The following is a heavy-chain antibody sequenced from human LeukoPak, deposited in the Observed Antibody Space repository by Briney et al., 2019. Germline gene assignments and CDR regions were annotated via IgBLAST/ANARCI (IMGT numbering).Heavy chain of an antibody. V-gene: IGHV4-30-4*01. CDR3: AGDRRVTTG. D-gene: IGHD4-17*01. Sequence: PQTLSLTCTVSAGSISSGDYCCGWIRQPPGKGLEGIGYMYHRRCTEYNPSLKSRVTISVDTSKNQCSLKLSSVTAAETPVDYCAGDRRVTTGWGQGTLVTVSS. J-gene: IGHJ4*02. CDR2: MYHRRCT. CDR1: AGSISSGDYC.